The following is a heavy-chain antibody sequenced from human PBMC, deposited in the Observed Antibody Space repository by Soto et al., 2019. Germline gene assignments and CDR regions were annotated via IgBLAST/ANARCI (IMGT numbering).Heavy chain of an antibody. CDR2: VYNSGST. Sequence: SETLSLTCPVCAGSISSNYWTWIRQPPGKGLEWVGYVYNSGSTNYNPSLKSRVTISVDTSKSQFSLKVNSMTAADTAVYYCARYRREAVAGYTLDNWGQGILVTVSS. CDR1: AGSISSNY. V-gene: IGHV4-59*01. J-gene: IGHJ4*02. CDR3: ARYRREAVAGYTLDN. D-gene: IGHD6-13*01.